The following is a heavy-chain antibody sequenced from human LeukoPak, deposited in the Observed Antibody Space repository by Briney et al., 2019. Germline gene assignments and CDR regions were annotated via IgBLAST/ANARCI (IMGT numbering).Heavy chain of an antibody. V-gene: IGHV3-21*01. J-gene: IGHJ4*02. CDR1: GFTFSSYS. CDR2: ISSGSRYI. CDR3: ARDRPTGASRLFVVQ. Sequence: PGGSLRLSCAASGFTFSSYSMTWVRQAPGKGLEWVSSISSGSRYIYYADSVRGRFTISRDNAKNSLYLLMNSLRAEDTAVYYCARDRPTGASRLFVVQWGQGTLVTVSS. D-gene: IGHD3-3*01.